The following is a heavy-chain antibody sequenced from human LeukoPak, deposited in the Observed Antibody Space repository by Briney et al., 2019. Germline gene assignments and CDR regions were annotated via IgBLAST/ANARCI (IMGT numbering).Heavy chain of an antibody. CDR1: GFTLSSYL. V-gene: IGHV3-74*01. J-gene: IGHJ4*02. CDR3: ARGPRGWFASDY. Sequence: GGSLRLSCADSGFTLSSYLMHWVRQTPGKGLVWISRIHSDGSRSYADSVKGRFTISRDDAKNTLYLQMNSMRVEDTAVYYCARGPRGWFASDYWGQGTVVIVSS. CDR2: IHSDGSR. D-gene: IGHD6-19*01.